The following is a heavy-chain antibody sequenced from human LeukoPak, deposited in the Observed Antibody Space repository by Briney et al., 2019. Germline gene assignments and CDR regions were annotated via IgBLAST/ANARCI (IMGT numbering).Heavy chain of an antibody. D-gene: IGHD2-2*01. CDR2: IKRKTDAGTT. CDR3: TSEHYYQLQS. V-gene: IGHV3-15*01. CDR1: ALPFKLAW. J-gene: IGHJ5*02. Sequence: GGSLRLSCAACALPFKLAWMRWVRQAPGKGVEWVGRIKRKTDAGTTEYATPVKGRFSISRDDSKATLFLQMNSLKIEDTGMYYCTSEHYYQLQSWGQGTLVTVSS.